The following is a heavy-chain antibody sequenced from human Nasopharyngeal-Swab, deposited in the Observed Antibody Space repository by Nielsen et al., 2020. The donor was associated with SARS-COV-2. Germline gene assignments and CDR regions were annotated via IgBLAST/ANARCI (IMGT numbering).Heavy chain of an antibody. CDR3: AKSSQYSSGWYGIGFDY. CDR1: GFTFSSYS. J-gene: IGHJ4*02. CDR2: ISSSSSTI. D-gene: IGHD6-19*01. V-gene: IGHV3-48*01. Sequence: GGSLRLSCAASGFTFSSYSMNWVRQAPGKGLEWVSYISSSSSTIYYADSVKGRFTISRDNSKNTLYLQMNSLRAEDTAVYYCAKSSQYSSGWYGIGFDYWGQGTLVTVSS.